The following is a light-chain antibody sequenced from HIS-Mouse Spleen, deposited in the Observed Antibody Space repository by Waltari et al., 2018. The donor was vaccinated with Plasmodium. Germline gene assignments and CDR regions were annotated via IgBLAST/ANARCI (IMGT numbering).Light chain of an antibody. CDR1: ALPKKY. J-gene: IGLJ3*02. V-gene: IGLV3-10*01. CDR3: YSTDSSGNHRV. Sequence: SYELTQPPSVSVSPGQTARITCPGDALPKKYAYWYQQKSGQAPLLVIYEESKRPSGIPGRFPGSSSGTMATLTISGAQVEDEADYYCYSTDSSGNHRVFGGGTKLTVL. CDR2: EES.